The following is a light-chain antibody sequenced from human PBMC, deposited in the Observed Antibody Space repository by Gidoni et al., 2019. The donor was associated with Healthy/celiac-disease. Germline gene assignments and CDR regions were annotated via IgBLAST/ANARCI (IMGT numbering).Light chain of an antibody. CDR3: QQSDSTPPWT. Sequence: DIQITQSLSSLSASVGDRVTITCRASQSISSYLNWYQQKPGKAPKLLIYAASSLQSGVPSRFSGSGSGTDFTLTMSSLQPEDFATDYCQQSDSTPPWTFGQGTKVEIK. CDR2: AAS. V-gene: IGKV1-39*01. CDR1: QSISSY. J-gene: IGKJ1*01.